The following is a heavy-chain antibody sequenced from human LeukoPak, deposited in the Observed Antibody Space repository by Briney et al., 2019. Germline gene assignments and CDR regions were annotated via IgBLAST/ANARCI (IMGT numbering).Heavy chain of an antibody. CDR3: VRDPWGSRGY. Sequence: GGSLRLSCAASGFIFSDYYVSWIRQAPGKGPEWVSHISDSGSTINYADSVKGRFTISRDNTKKSLFLQMNSLRAEDTAVYYCVRDPWGSRGYWGQGTLVTVSS. CDR2: ISDSGSTI. J-gene: IGHJ4*02. D-gene: IGHD2-2*01. CDR1: GFIFSDYY. V-gene: IGHV3-11*01.